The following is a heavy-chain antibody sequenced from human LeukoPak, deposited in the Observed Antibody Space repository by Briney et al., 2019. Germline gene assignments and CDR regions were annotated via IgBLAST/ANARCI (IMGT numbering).Heavy chain of an antibody. D-gene: IGHD3-3*01. CDR2: FDPEDGET. J-gene: IGHJ6*02. V-gene: IGHV1-24*01. Sequence: GASVKVSCKVSGYTLTELSMHWVRQAPGKGLEWMGGFDPEDGETIYAQKFQGRVTMTEDTSTDTAYMELSSLRSEDTAVYYCARDLGVDFWSGYVIWLNYYGMDVWGQGTTVTVSS. CDR1: GYTLTELS. CDR3: ARDLGVDFWSGYVIWLNYYGMDV.